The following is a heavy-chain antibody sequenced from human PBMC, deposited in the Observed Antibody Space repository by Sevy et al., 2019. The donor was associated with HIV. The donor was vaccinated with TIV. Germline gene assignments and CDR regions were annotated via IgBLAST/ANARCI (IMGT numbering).Heavy chain of an antibody. J-gene: IGHJ6*02. CDR1: GGTFSSYA. D-gene: IGHD3-3*01. Sequence: ASVKVSCKASGGTFSSYAISWVRQAPGQGLEWMGGIIPIFGTANYAQKFQGRVTITADESTSTAYMELSSLGSEETAVYYCARARIGTIFGVVTPQPIYGMDVWGQGTTVTVSS. CDR2: IIPIFGTA. V-gene: IGHV1-69*13. CDR3: ARARIGTIFGVVTPQPIYGMDV.